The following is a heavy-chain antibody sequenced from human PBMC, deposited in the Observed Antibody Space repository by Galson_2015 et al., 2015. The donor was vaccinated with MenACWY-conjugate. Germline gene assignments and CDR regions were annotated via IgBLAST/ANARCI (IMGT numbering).Heavy chain of an antibody. Sequence: SLRLSCAASGFTFSNYGMSWVRQAPGKGLEWVSAIDGAGGSIDYADSVKGRFTISRDNSKNTLYLQMNSLRSEDTAVYYCAKWGSGWYCDCWGQGTLVTVSS. V-gene: IGHV3-23*01. CDR1: GFTFSNYG. D-gene: IGHD6-19*01. CDR3: AKWGSGWYCDC. J-gene: IGHJ4*02. CDR2: IDGAGGSI.